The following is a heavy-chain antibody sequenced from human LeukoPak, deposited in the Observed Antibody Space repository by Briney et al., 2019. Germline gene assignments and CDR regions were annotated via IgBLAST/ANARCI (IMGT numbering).Heavy chain of an antibody. CDR2: VYPGDSST. J-gene: IGHJ4*02. D-gene: IGHD2-15*01. Sequence: GESLKISCKGSGYSFPTYWMGWVRQMTGEGLEWMGIVYPGDSSTSYRPYFQGQVTISTDTSITTAYLQWSSLKASDTAMYYCIRTGGYCSDGSCYRGDCWGQGTLVTVSS. CDR3: IRTGGYCSDGSCYRGDC. V-gene: IGHV5-51*01. CDR1: GYSFPTYW.